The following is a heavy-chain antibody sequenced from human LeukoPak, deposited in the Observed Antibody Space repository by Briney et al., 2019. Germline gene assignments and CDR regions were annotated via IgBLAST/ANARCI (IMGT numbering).Heavy chain of an antibody. CDR2: ISGSGGST. J-gene: IGHJ4*02. CDR3: AKDHVEEWELLFYFDY. D-gene: IGHD1-26*01. CDR1: GFTFSSYA. Sequence: GGSLRLSCAASGFTFSSYAMSWVRQAPGKGLEWVSAISGSGGSTYYADSVKGRFTISRDNSKNTLHLQMNSLRAEDSAVYYCAKDHVEEWELLFYFDYWGQGTLVTVSS. V-gene: IGHV3-23*01.